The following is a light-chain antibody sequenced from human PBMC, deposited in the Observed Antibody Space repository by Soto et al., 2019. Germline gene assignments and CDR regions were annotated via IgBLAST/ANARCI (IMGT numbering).Light chain of an antibody. V-gene: IGKV3-20*01. J-gene: IGKJ4*01. Sequence: EIVLTQSPGTLSLSPGEGATLSCRASQSVSSSYLAWYQQRPGQAPRLFIYGASRRGTGIPDRFSGSGSGTDFTLTISRLQPEDFAVYYCQHYGSSLTFSGGTKVEIK. CDR2: GAS. CDR1: QSVSSSY. CDR3: QHYGSSLT.